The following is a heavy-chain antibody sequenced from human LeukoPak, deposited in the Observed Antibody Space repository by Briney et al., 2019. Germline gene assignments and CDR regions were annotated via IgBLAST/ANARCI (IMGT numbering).Heavy chain of an antibody. J-gene: IGHJ4*02. CDR1: GGSFNGYY. V-gene: IGHV4-38-2*02. CDR2: IYHSGST. D-gene: IGHD3-22*01. CDR3: ARIPVPAYYYDSSGYYSN. Sequence: PSETLSLTCTVYGGSFNGYYWGWIRQPPGKGLEWIGSIYHSGSTYYNPSLKSRVTISVDTSKNQFPLKLSSVTAADTAVYYCARIPVPAYYYDSSGYYSNWGQGTLVTVSS.